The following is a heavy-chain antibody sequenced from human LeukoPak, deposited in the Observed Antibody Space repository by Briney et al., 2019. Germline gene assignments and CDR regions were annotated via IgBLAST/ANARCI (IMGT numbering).Heavy chain of an antibody. D-gene: IGHD6-19*01. Sequence: GGSLRLSCAASGFTFDDYAMHWVRQAPGKGLEWVSGISWNSGSIGYADSVKGRFTISRDNAKNSLYLQMNSLRAEDTALYYCAKGSSIYSSGWYYWYFDLWGRGTLVTVSS. V-gene: IGHV3-9*01. J-gene: IGHJ2*01. CDR3: AKGSSIYSSGWYYWYFDL. CDR2: ISWNSGSI. CDR1: GFTFDDYA.